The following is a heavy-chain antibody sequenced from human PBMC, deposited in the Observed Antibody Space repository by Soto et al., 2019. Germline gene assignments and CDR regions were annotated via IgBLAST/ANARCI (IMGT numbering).Heavy chain of an antibody. CDR1: GGSFSGYY. D-gene: IGHD3-10*01. Sequence: NPSETLSLTCAVYGGSFSGYYWSWIRQPPGKGLEWIGEINHSGSTNYNPSLKSRVTISVDTSKNQFSLKLSSVTAADTAVYYCARGGVLLWFGPPVVDVWGQGTTVTVSS. J-gene: IGHJ6*02. CDR2: INHSGST. V-gene: IGHV4-34*01. CDR3: ARGGVLLWFGPPVVDV.